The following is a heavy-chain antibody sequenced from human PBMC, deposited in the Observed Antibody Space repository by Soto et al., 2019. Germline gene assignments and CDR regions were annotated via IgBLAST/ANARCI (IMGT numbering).Heavy chain of an antibody. V-gene: IGHV3-30*03. CDR2: ISYDGSNK. D-gene: IGHD1-26*01. CDR1: GFTFSSYG. CDR3: ARSPYSVSYLAYFDY. Sequence: QVQLVESGGGVVQPGRSLRLSCAASGFTFSSYGMHWVRQAPGKGLEWVAVISYDGSNKYYADSVKGRFTICRDNSENSLYLQMNSLRSEDTAVYYCARSPYSVSYLAYFDYWGQGTLVTVSS. J-gene: IGHJ4*02.